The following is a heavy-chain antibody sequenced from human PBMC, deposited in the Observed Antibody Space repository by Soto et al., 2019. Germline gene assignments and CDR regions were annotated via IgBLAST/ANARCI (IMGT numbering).Heavy chain of an antibody. V-gene: IGHV1-18*01. CDR2: GSGDNGHT. CDR3: ARDIGYCRSGSCYREWFDT. CDR1: GYTFTTQG. J-gene: IGHJ5*02. Sequence: QVQLVQSGAEVKKPGASVKVSCKASGYTFTTQGISWVRQAPGQGLEWMGWGSGDNGHTNYAQRLQRRVTMTTDTSTNTAYVQLRGPRSDEPAVYSSARDIGYCRSGSCYREWFDTWGQGTRVTGSS. D-gene: IGHD2-2*01.